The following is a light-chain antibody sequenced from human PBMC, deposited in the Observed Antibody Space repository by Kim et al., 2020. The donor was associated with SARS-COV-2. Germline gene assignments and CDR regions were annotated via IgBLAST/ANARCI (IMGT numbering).Light chain of an antibody. CDR3: LLYYDGPYV. J-gene: IGLJ1*01. CDR1: TGAVTGAHW. CDR2: GTR. Sequence: QAVVTQEPSLTVSPGGTVTLTCASSTGAVTGAHWPNWFQQKAGQAPRALIYGTRNRHSWTPARFSGSLLGGKAALTLSGVQPEDEAEYYCLLYYDGPYVFGTGTKVTVL. V-gene: IGLV7-43*01.